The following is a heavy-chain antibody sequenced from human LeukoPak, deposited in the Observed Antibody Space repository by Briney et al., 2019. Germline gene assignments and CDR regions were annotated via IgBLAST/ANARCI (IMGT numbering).Heavy chain of an antibody. D-gene: IGHD3-10*01. CDR1: GYSISSGYY. CDR3: ARDDGSGSYTYFDY. CDR2: IYHSGST. Sequence: SETLSLTCTVSGYSISSGYYWGWIRQPPGKGLEWIGSIYHSGSTYYNPSLKSRVTISVDTSKNQFSLKLSSVTAADTAVYYCARDDGSGSYTYFDYWGQGTLVTVSS. V-gene: IGHV4-38-2*02. J-gene: IGHJ4*02.